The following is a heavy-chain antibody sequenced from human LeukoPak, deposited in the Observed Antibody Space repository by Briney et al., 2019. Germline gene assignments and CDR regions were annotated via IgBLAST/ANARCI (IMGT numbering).Heavy chain of an antibody. V-gene: IGHV3-74*01. J-gene: IGHJ4*02. Sequence: GGSLRLSCAASGFTFSSYWMHWVRQAPGKGLVWVSRINSDGSSTSYADSVKGRFTNSRDNAKNTLYLQMNSLRAEDTAVYYCTRDREDIVVVVAATPLVWGQGTLVTVSS. CDR1: GFTFSSYW. CDR3: TRDREDIVVVVAATPLV. D-gene: IGHD2-15*01. CDR2: INSDGSST.